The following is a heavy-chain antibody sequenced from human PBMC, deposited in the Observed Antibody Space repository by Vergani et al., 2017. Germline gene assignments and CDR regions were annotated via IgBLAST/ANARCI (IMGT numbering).Heavy chain of an antibody. Sequence: QVQLQESGPGLVKPSQTLSLTCTVSGGSISSGGYYWSWIRQHPGKGLEWIGYIYYSGSTYYNPSLKSRVTISVDTSKNQFSLKLSSVTAADTAVYYCASVPYCSGGSCYSGDYYYGMDVWGQGTTVTVSS. D-gene: IGHD2-15*01. V-gene: IGHV4-31*03. CDR3: ASVPYCSGGSCYSGDYYYGMDV. J-gene: IGHJ6*02. CDR1: GGSISSGGYY. CDR2: IYYSGST.